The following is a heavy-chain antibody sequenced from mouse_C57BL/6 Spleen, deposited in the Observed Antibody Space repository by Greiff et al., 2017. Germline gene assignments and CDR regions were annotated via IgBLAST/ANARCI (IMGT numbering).Heavy chain of an antibody. V-gene: IGHV1-81*01. Sequence: VQLQQSGAELARPGASVKLSCKASGYTFTSSGISWVKQRTGQGLEWIGEIYPRSGNTYYNEKLKGKATLTADKSSSTAYMELRSLTSEDSAVYFCARKHYGSSYGYFDVWGTGTTVTVSS. CDR2: IYPRSGNT. D-gene: IGHD1-1*01. J-gene: IGHJ1*03. CDR1: GYTFTSSG. CDR3: ARKHYGSSYGYFDV.